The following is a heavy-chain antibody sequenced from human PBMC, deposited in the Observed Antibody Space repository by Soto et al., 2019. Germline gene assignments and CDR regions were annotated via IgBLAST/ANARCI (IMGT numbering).Heavy chain of an antibody. D-gene: IGHD1-26*01. J-gene: IGHJ4*02. Sequence: QVQLVESGGGVVQPGRSLRLSCAASGFTFSSYAMHWVRQAPGKGLEWVAVISYDGSNKYYADSVKGRFTISRDKSKNTLYLQMNSLRAEDTAVYYCARGPLVGAPTHGYWGQGTLVTVSS. CDR3: ARGPLVGAPTHGY. CDR2: ISYDGSNK. CDR1: GFTFSSYA. V-gene: IGHV3-30-3*01.